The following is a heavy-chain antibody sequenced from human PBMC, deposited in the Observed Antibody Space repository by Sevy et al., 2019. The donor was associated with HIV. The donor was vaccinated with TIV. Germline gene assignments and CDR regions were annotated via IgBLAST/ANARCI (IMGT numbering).Heavy chain of an antibody. CDR2: ISYDGSNK. J-gene: IGHJ4*02. Sequence: GSLRLPCAASGFTFSSYAMHWVRQAPGKGLEWVAGISYDGSNKYYADSVKGRFTISRDNSKNTLYLQMNSLRAEDTAVYYCAREDSSGSSHDYWGQGTLVTVSS. D-gene: IGHD6-19*01. CDR1: GFTFSSYA. CDR3: AREDSSGSSHDY. V-gene: IGHV3-30-3*01.